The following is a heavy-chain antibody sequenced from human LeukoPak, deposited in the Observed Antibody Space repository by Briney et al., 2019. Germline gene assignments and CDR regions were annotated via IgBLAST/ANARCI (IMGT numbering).Heavy chain of an antibody. CDR2: INTDGSST. Sequence: GGSLRLSCAASGFTFSSYWMHWVRQAPGKGLVWVSRINTDGSSTSYADSVKGRFTISRDNAKNTLYLQMNSLRAEDTAVYYCAREYCSSTSCSSGFDYWGQGTLVTVSS. V-gene: IGHV3-74*01. J-gene: IGHJ4*02. CDR3: AREYCSSTSCSSGFDY. CDR1: GFTFSSYW. D-gene: IGHD2-2*01.